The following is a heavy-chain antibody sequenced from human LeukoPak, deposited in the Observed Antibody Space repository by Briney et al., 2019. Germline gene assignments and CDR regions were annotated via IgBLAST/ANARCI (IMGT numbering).Heavy chain of an antibody. Sequence: GASVKVSCKASGYTFTGYYMHWVRQAPGQGLEWMGRINPNSGGTNYAQKLQGRVTVTRDTSISTAYMELSRLRSDDTAVYYCAARGSYASLWFDPWGQGTLVTVSS. D-gene: IGHD1-26*01. J-gene: IGHJ5*02. V-gene: IGHV1-2*06. CDR2: INPNSGGT. CDR3: AARGSYASLWFDP. CDR1: GYTFTGYY.